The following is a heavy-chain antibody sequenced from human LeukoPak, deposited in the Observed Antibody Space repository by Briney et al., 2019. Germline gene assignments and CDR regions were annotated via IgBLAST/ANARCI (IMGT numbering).Heavy chain of an antibody. J-gene: IGHJ4*02. Sequence: GGSLRLSCAASGFTFSSYAMSWVRQAPGKGLEWVSAISGSGGSTYYADSVKGRFTISRDNSKNTLYLQMNSLRAEDTAVYYCAKDQVVVVPAAIRAFDYWGQGTLVTVSS. CDR3: AKDQVVVVPAAIRAFDY. CDR2: ISGSGGST. V-gene: IGHV3-23*01. D-gene: IGHD2-2*01. CDR1: GFTFSSYA.